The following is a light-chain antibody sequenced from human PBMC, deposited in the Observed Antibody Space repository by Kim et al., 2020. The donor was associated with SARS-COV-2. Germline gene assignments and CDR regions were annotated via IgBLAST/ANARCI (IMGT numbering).Light chain of an antibody. CDR1: QSLLHSNGYNY. CDR3: MQALQTPLT. J-gene: IGKJ4*01. Sequence: PASISCRSSQSLLHSNGYNYLDWDLQKPGQSPQLLIYLGSNRASGVPDRVSGSGSGTDFTLKISRVEAEDVGVYYCMQALQTPLTFGGGTKVDIK. CDR2: LGS. V-gene: IGKV2-28*01.